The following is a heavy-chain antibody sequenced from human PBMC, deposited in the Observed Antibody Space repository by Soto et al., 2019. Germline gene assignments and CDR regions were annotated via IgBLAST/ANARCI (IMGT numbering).Heavy chain of an antibody. J-gene: IGHJ6*02. Sequence: GGSLRLSCAASGFTFSIYSMNWVRQAPGKGLEWVSSISSSSSYIYYADSVKGRFTISRDNAKNSLYLQMNSLRAEDTAVYYCARVFEARWHYYGMDVWGQGTTVTVSS. CDR1: GFTFSIYS. V-gene: IGHV3-21*01. CDR2: ISSSSSYI. D-gene: IGHD3-3*01. CDR3: ARVFEARWHYYGMDV.